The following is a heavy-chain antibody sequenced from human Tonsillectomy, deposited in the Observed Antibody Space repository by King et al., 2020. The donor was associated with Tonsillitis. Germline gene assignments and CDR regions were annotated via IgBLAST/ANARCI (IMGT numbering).Heavy chain of an antibody. CDR2: IYSGGST. CDR1: GFTVSSNY. V-gene: IGHV3-66*01. CDR3: VSDWFDP. Sequence: VQLVESGGGLVQPGGSLRLSCAASGFTVSSNYMSWVRQAPGKGLEWVSDIYSGGSTYYADSVKGRFTITRDNTKNKQYHQMNSLRAEDTAVYYCVSDWFDPWGQGTLVTVSS. J-gene: IGHJ5*02.